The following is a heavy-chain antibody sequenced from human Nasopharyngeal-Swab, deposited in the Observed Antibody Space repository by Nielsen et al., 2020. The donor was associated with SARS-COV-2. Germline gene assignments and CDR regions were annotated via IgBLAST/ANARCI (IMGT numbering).Heavy chain of an antibody. D-gene: IGHD3-16*01. V-gene: IGHV4-34*01. CDR2: INHSGST. J-gene: IGHJ4*02. Sequence: SETLSLTCAVYGGSFSGYYWSWIRQPPGKGLEWIGEINHSGSTNYNPSLKSRVTITVDTSKNQFPLKLSSVTAADTAVDYCARGLNGGHWGQGTLVTVSS. CDR1: GGSFSGYY. CDR3: ARGLNGGH.